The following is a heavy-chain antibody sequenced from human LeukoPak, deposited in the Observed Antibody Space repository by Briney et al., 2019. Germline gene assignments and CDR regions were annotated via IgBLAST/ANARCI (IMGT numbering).Heavy chain of an antibody. CDR2: ISVYNGNT. J-gene: IGHJ5*02. V-gene: IGHV1-18*01. CDR3: ARGGGGYCRSTSCYGSNWFGP. CDR1: GYTFSSYA. D-gene: IGHD2-2*01. Sequence: ASVKVSCKSSGYTFSSYAISWVRQAPGQGLEWMGWISVYNGNTNYAQKLQGRVTMTTDTSTSTAYMELRSLRSDDTAVYYCARGGGGYCRSTSCYGSNWFGPWGQGTLVIVSS.